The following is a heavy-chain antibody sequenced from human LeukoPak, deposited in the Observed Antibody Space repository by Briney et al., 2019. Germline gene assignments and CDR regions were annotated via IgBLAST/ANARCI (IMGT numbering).Heavy chain of an antibody. CDR3: AGDFWTGYYFRD. J-gene: IGHJ4*02. Sequence: KPSETLSLTCTVSGGSINNYYWSWIRQPPGKGLEWIGYIIYSGSTNYNPSLKSRVTISVDTSKNHFSLKLSSVTAADTAVYYCAGDFWTGYYFRDWGQGTLVTVSS. CDR2: IIYSGST. D-gene: IGHD3/OR15-3a*01. CDR1: GGSINNYY. V-gene: IGHV4-59*08.